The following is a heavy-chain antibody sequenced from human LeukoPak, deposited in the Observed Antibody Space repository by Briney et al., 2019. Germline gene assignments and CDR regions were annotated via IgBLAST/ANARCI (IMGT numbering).Heavy chain of an antibody. CDR3: ARDGLVAATLNWFDP. V-gene: IGHV1-2*02. Sequence: ASVKVSCKASGYTFTGYYMHWVRQAPGQGLEWMGWINPNSGGTNYAQKLQGRVTMTTDTSTSTAYMELRSLRSDDPAVYYCARDGLVAATLNWFDPWGQGTLVTVSS. D-gene: IGHD2-15*01. CDR2: INPNSGGT. CDR1: GYTFTGYY. J-gene: IGHJ5*02.